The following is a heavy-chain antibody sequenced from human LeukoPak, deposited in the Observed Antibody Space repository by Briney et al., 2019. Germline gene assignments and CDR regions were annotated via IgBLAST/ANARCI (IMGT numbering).Heavy chain of an antibody. D-gene: IGHD3-3*01. CDR3: AREGVGDAFDI. J-gene: IGHJ3*02. CDR2: INPSGGST. CDR1: GYTFTSYY. V-gene: IGHV1-46*01. Sequence: ASVKVSCKASGYTFTSYYMHWVRQAPGQGLEWMGIINPSGGSTSYAQKFQGRVTTTRDMSTSTVYMELSSLRSEDTAVYYCAREGVGDAFDIWGQGTMVTVSS.